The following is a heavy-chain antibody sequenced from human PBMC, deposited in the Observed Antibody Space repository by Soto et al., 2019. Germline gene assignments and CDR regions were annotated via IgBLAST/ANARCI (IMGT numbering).Heavy chain of an antibody. J-gene: IGHJ4*02. CDR2: VFNSGST. CDR1: RGSVSSSY. V-gene: IGHV4-59*02. Sequence: PSETLSLTCTVSRGSVSSSYWSWIRQPPGKGLEWIGTVFNSGSTNYNPSLKSRVTISVDTSKKQFSLKVSSATAADTAVYYCAREGAAAEFDYWGLGTLVTV. CDR3: AREGAAAEFDY. D-gene: IGHD6-13*01.